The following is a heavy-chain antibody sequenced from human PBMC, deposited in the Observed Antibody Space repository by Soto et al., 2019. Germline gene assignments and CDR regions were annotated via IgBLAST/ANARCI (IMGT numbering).Heavy chain of an antibody. CDR3: TTLRPDP. J-gene: IGHJ5*02. Sequence: ASVKVSCKAAGYTFTAFYMNWVRQAPGQGLEWMGWVNPNTGVTKYAQKFQGRVTMTRDTSINTAYMELSGLTSDDTAVYYCTTLRPDPRCPGPFLTVYS. CDR1: GYTFTAFY. CDR2: VNPNTGVT. D-gene: IGHD3-9*01. V-gene: IGHV1-2*02.